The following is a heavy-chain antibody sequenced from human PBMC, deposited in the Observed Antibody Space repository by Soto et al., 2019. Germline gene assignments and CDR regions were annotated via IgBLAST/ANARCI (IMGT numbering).Heavy chain of an antibody. CDR3: ARPTVARELEY. CDR1: GYSFTAYS. J-gene: IGHJ4*02. Sequence: ASVKVSCKASGYSFTAYSLYWVRQAPGQGLEWMGWVNTNNGDTSYSQNIQDRVTMTRDTAISTAYMELTGLTSDDRAVYYCARPTVARELEYWGQGTQVTVSS. V-gene: IGHV1-2*02. CDR2: VNTNNGDT. D-gene: IGHD6-6*01.